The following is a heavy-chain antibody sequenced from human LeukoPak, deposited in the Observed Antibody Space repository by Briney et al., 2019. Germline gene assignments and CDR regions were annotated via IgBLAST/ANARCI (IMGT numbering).Heavy chain of an antibody. D-gene: IGHD1-26*01. CDR2: INPNSGGT. V-gene: IGHV1-2*02. CDR3: ARALPQYSGSYFSY. CDR1: GYTFTGYY. J-gene: IGHJ4*02. Sequence: GASVKVSCKASGYTFTGYYMHWVRQAPGQGLEWMGWINPNSGGTNYAQKFQGRVTMTRDTSISTAYMELSRLRSDDTAVYYCARALPQYSGSYFSYWGQGTLVTVPS.